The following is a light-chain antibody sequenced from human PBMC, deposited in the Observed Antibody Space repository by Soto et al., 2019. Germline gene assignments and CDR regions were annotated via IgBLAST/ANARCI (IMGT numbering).Light chain of an antibody. CDR3: SSYTSSSTPPVV. V-gene: IGLV2-14*01. CDR2: EVS. CDR1: SSDVGGYNY. Sequence: QLVLTQPASVSGSPGQSITISCTGTSSDVGGYNYVSWYQQHPGKAPKLMIYEVSNRPSGVSNRFSGSKSGNTASLTISGLQAEDEADYYCSSYTSSSTPPVVFGGGTQLTVL. J-gene: IGLJ2*01.